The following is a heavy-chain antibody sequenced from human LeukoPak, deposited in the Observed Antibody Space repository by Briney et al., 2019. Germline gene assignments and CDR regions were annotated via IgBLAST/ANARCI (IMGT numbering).Heavy chain of an antibody. Sequence: ASVKVSCKASGYTFTGYYMHWVRQAPGQGLEWMGWINPNSGGTNYAQKFQGRVTITRDTSISTAYMELSRLRSDDTAVYYCARRRQAGREQLEYWGQGTLVTVSS. V-gene: IGHV1-2*02. D-gene: IGHD6-13*01. J-gene: IGHJ4*02. CDR3: ARRRQAGREQLEY. CDR2: INPNSGGT. CDR1: GYTFTGYY.